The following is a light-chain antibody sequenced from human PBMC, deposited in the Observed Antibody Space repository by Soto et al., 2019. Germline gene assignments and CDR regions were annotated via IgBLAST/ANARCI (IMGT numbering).Light chain of an antibody. V-gene: IGLV2-14*01. CDR1: SSDVGDYDY. Sequence: QSALTQPASVSGSPGQSITISCTGTSSDVGDYDYVSWYQQHPGKAPKLMFYDVSNRPSGVSNRFSGSKSGNTASLTISGLQGEDEVDYYCSSYTSSGTLVLFGGGTQLTVL. J-gene: IGLJ2*01. CDR3: SSYTSSGTLVL. CDR2: DVS.